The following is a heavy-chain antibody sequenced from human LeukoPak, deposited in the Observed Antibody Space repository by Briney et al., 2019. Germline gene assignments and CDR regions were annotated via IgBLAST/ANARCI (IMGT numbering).Heavy chain of an antibody. CDR3: ARYPFATPFDY. D-gene: IGHD2-15*01. Sequence: PSETLSLTCTVSGGSISDNYWSWIRQPPVKGLEWIGYAYYSGHTNYNSSLKSRVTMSLDTSKSQFSLRLSSVTAADTAVYFCARYPFATPFDYWGPGTLVTVSS. CDR1: GGSISDNY. J-gene: IGHJ4*02. V-gene: IGHV4-59*08. CDR2: AYYSGHT.